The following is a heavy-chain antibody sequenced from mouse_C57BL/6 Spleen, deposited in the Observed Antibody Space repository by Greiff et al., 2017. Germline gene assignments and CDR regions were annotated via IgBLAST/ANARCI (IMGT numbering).Heavy chain of an antibody. CDR2: IRYDGSN. D-gene: IGHD6-5*01. V-gene: IGHV3-6*01. CDR1: GYSITSGYY. J-gene: IGHJ4*01. Sequence: EVKLMESGPGLVKPSQSLSLTCSVTGYSITSGYYWNWIRQFPGNKLEWMGYIRYDGSNNYNPSLKNRISITRDTSKNQFFLKLKSETTEDTATYYCASPIFSYAMDDWGQGTSVTAAS. CDR3: ASPIFSYAMDD.